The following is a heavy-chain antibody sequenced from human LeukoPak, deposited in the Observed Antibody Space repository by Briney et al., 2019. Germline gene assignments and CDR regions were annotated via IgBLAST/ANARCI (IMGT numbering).Heavy chain of an antibody. J-gene: IGHJ4*02. Sequence: GGSLRLSCAASGFTLRNYAMSWVRQAPGKGLEWVSAIRRSGGSTYYADSVKGRFTISRDNSKNTLYLQMNSLRAEDTAVYYCAKGKGELELKFDYWGQGILVTVSS. D-gene: IGHD1-7*01. CDR2: IRRSGGST. CDR3: AKGKGELELKFDY. CDR1: GFTLRNYA. V-gene: IGHV3-23*01.